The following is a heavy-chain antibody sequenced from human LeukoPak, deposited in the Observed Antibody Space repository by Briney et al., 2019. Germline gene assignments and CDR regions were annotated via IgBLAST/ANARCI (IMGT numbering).Heavy chain of an antibody. J-gene: IGHJ4*02. CDR2: INWNSDSI. V-gene: IGHV3-9*01. CDR1: GFIFDDYA. D-gene: IGHD3-16*01. CDR3: AKDSDRLIRRPDY. Sequence: GGSLRLSCAASGFIFDDYAMHWVRQAPGKGLEWVSGINWNSDSIGYEDSVKGRFTISRDNAKNSLYLQMNSLTAEDTALYYCAKDSDRLIRRPDYWGQGTLVTVSS.